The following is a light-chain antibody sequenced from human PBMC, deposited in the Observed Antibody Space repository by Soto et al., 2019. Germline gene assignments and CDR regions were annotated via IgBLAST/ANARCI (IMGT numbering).Light chain of an antibody. J-gene: IGLJ2*01. CDR3: CSYTRNDTVV. CDR2: EVT. CDR1: SSDVGSYNL. Sequence: QSVLTQPASVSGSPGQSIAISCTGTSSDVGSYNLVSWYQQHPGKAPKLILYEVTKRPSGASDRFSGSKSGNTASLTVSALQAEDEADYYCCSYTRNDTVVFGGGTQLTVL. V-gene: IGLV2-23*02.